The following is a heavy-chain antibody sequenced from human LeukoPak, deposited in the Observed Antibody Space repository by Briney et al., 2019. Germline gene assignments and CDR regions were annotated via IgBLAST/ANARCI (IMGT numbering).Heavy chain of an antibody. CDR3: ARGGTYGSGRNQHTTLDY. J-gene: IGHJ4*02. CDR2: IYTRGST. CDR1: GGSISNDY. V-gene: IGHV4-4*07. Sequence: SETLSLTCTVSGGSISNDYWSWIRQAAGKELEWIGRIYTRGSTNYNPSLKSRVTISLDESKKQFSLNLNSVTAADTAVYYCARGGTYGSGRNQHTTLDYWGQGTLVTVPS. D-gene: IGHD3-10*01.